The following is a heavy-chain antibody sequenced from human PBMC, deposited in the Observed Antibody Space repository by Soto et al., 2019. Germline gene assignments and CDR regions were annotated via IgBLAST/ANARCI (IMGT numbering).Heavy chain of an antibody. CDR3: ARGYSSGPDS. CDR2: INGDGSTT. J-gene: IGHJ4*02. V-gene: IGHV3-74*01. Sequence: EVQLVESGGGLVQPGGSLRLSCVASGFTFNDYWMHWVRQAPGKGLVWVARINGDGSTTTYADSVQGRFTISRANARNTFYLHLSSLRPEETALYYCARGYSSGPDSWGQGTLVTVSS. D-gene: IGHD6-19*01. CDR1: GFTFNDYW.